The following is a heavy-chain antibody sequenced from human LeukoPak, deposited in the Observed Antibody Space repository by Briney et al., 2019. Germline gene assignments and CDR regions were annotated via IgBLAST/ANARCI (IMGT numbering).Heavy chain of an antibody. Sequence: GGSLRLSCAASGFTFNTYAMSWVRQAPGKGLEWVSAISDSGGSAYYADSVKGRFTISRDNAKNSLYLQMNSLRAEDTALYYCAREGGTWIHYYMDVWGKGTTVTVSS. J-gene: IGHJ6*03. CDR1: GFTFNTYA. D-gene: IGHD5-18*01. CDR3: AREGGTWIHYYMDV. CDR2: ISDSGGSA. V-gene: IGHV3-23*01.